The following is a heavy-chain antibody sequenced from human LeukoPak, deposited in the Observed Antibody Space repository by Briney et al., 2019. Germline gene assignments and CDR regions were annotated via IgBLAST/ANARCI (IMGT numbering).Heavy chain of an antibody. Sequence: PGESLKISCKGSGYSFTSYWIGWVRQMPGKGLEWMGTIYPGDSDTRYSPSFQGQVTISAAKSISTAYLQWSSLKASDTAMYYCARHSVVTPKPDDAFDIWGQGTMVTVSS. J-gene: IGHJ3*02. V-gene: IGHV5-51*01. CDR2: IYPGDSDT. CDR1: GYSFTSYW. CDR3: ARHSVVTPKPDDAFDI. D-gene: IGHD4-23*01.